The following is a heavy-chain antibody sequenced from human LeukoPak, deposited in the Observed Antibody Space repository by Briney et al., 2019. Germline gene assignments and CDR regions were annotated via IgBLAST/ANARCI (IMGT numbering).Heavy chain of an antibody. CDR1: GGSISSYY. CDR3: ARDTAMVSASPFYYYYMDV. V-gene: IGHV4-59*01. J-gene: IGHJ6*03. Sequence: PSETLSLTCTVSGGSISSYYWSWIRQPPGKGLEWIGYIYYSGSTNYNPSLKSRVTISVDTSKNQFSLKLSSVTAADTAVYYCARDTAMVSASPFYYYYMDVWGKGTTVTVSS. D-gene: IGHD5-18*01. CDR2: IYYSGST.